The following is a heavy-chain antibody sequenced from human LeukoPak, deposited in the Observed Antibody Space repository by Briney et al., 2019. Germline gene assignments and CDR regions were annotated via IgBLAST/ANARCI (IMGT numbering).Heavy chain of an antibody. CDR3: AREGYYDTNFDY. V-gene: IGHV3-74*01. CDR1: GFTFTSYW. CDR2: INSDGSST. Sequence: PGGSLRLSCAASGFTFTSYWMHWVRQAPGKGLVWVSRINSDGSSTSYADSVKGRFTISRDNAKNTLYLQMNSLRAEDTAVYYCAREGYYDTNFDYWGQGTLVTVSS. J-gene: IGHJ4*02. D-gene: IGHD3-22*01.